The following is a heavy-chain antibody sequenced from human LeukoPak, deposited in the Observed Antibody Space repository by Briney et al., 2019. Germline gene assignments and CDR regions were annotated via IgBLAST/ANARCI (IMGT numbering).Heavy chain of an antibody. J-gene: IGHJ6*03. CDR3: AKDTVKVTTIRRVPHYMDV. D-gene: IGHD5-12*01. CDR2: ISYDGSNK. Sequence: GGSLRLSCAASGFTFSSYGMHWVRQAPGKGLEWVAVISYDGSNKYYADSVKGRFTISRDNSKNKLYLQMNSLRAEETAVYYCAKDTVKVTTIRRVPHYMDVWGTGTTVTISS. CDR1: GFTFSSYG. V-gene: IGHV3-30*18.